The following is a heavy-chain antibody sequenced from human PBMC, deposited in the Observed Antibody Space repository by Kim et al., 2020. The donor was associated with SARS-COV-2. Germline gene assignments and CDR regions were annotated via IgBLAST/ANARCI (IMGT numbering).Heavy chain of an antibody. CDR3: ARHTRATMIVVGSNAFDI. V-gene: IGHV4-39*01. J-gene: IGHJ3*02. D-gene: IGHD3-22*01. Sequence: KSRVTISVDTSKNQFSLKLSSVTAADTAVYYCARHTRATMIVVGSNAFDIWGQGTMVTVSS.